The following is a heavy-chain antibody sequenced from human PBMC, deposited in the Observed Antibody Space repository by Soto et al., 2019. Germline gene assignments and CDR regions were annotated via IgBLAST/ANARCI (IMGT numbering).Heavy chain of an antibody. CDR2: IDWDDDK. D-gene: IGHD3-22*01. V-gene: IGHV2-70*01. J-gene: IGHJ2*01. Sequence: ESGPTLVNPTQTLTLTCTFSGFSLSTSGMCVSWIRQPPGKALEWLALIDWDDDKYYSTSLKTRLTISKDTSKNQVVLTMTNMDPVDTATYYCARIRGTRDYYDSSGYYYGDVGPTNCYFDLWGRGTLVTSPQ. CDR1: GFSLSTSGMC. CDR3: ARIRGTRDYYDSSGYYYGDVGPTNCYFDL.